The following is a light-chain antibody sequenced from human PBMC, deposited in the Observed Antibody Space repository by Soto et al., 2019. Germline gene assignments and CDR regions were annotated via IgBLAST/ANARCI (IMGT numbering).Light chain of an antibody. V-gene: IGKV3-15*01. CDR2: GAS. CDR1: QSVNAN. J-gene: IGKJ1*01. CDR3: QQYNTWLWT. Sequence: VMTQSPATLSVSPGERATLSCRASQSVNANLAWYQQKPGQAPRLLIHGASNRATSIPARFSGSRFGTEFILTNSRLQSEDFAVYYCQQYNTWLWTFGQETKVEI.